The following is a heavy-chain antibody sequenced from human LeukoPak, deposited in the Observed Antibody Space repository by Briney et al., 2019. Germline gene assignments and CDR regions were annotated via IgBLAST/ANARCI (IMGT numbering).Heavy chain of an antibody. D-gene: IGHD6-19*01. CDR3: ARHGSISVAGFY. CDR1: GFTFSTYA. Sequence: GGSLRLSCAASGFTFSTYAMSWVRQAPGKGLEWVSAISGSGGSTYYADSVKGRFTISRDNSKNTLYLQMNSLRAEDTAVYYCARHGSISVAGFYWGQGTLVTVSS. J-gene: IGHJ4*02. V-gene: IGHV3-23*01. CDR2: ISGSGGST.